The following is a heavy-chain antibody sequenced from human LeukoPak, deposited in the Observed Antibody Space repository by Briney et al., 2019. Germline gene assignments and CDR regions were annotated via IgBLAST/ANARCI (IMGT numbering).Heavy chain of an antibody. J-gene: IGHJ4*02. Sequence: PGGSLRLSCAASGFTFSSYSMNWVRQAPGKGLEWVSYISSSSSTIYYADSVKGRFTISRDNAKNSLYLQMNSLRAEDTAVYYCARHDYGDYVDYWGQGILVTVSS. CDR3: ARHDYGDYVDY. CDR2: ISSSSSTI. V-gene: IGHV3-48*01. D-gene: IGHD4-17*01. CDR1: GFTFSSYS.